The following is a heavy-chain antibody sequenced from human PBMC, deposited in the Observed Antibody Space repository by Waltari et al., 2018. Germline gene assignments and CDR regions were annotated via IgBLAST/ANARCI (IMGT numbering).Heavy chain of an antibody. V-gene: IGHV3-9*01. J-gene: IGHJ4*02. Sequence: EVQLVESGGGLVQPGRSLSLSCAASGFTFDDYAMPWVRQAPGKGLEWVSGISGNSGSIGYADSVKGRFTISRDNAKNSLYLQMNSLRAEDTALYYCAKDITPYSSSWDPFDYWGQGTLVTVSS. CDR2: ISGNSGSI. CDR1: GFTFDDYA. CDR3: AKDITPYSSSWDPFDY. D-gene: IGHD6-13*01.